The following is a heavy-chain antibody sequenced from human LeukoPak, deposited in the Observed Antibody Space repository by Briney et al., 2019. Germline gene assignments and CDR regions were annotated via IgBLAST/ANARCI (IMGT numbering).Heavy chain of an antibody. D-gene: IGHD3-3*01. Sequence: PSETLSLTCTVSGGSISSGSYYWSWIRQPPGKGLEWIGYIYYSGSTNYNPSLKSRVTISVDTSKNQFSLKLSSVTAADTAVYYCARDLGIFGRVWFDPWGQGTLVTVSS. CDR2: IYYSGST. CDR3: ARDLGIFGRVWFDP. CDR1: GGSISSGSYY. V-gene: IGHV4-61*01. J-gene: IGHJ5*02.